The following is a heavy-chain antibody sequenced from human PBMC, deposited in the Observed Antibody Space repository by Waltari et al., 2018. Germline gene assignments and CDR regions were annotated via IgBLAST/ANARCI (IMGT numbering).Heavy chain of an antibody. D-gene: IGHD6-19*01. V-gene: IGHV3-74*01. CDR1: GFTLSGYW. Sequence: EVQLVESGGGLVQPGGSLRLSCAAAGFTLSGYWMHWVRQVPGKGLVWVSHFSLDGDGTNYADAVKGRFTVSGDNAKNTLYLEMNSLRAEDTAIYYCTRDNGGGWYGHAFDIWGQGTMVTVSS. J-gene: IGHJ3*02. CDR2: FSLDGDGT. CDR3: TRDNGGGWYGHAFDI.